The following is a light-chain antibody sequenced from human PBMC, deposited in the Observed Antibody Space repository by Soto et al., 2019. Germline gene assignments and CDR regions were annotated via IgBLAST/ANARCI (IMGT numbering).Light chain of an antibody. V-gene: IGLV2-11*01. CDR2: DVS. CDR1: SSDVGGYNS. J-gene: IGLJ3*02. CDR3: GSYAGTYTWV. Sequence: QSVLTQPRSVSGSPGQSVTISCTGTSSDVGGYNSLSWYQQYPGNAPKLMLYDVSKRPSGVPDRFSGSKSGNAASLTISGLQAEDEADYYCGSYAGTYTWVFGGGTKLTVL.